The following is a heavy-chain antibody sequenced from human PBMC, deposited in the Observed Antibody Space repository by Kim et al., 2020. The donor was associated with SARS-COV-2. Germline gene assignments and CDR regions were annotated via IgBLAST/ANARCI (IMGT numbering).Heavy chain of an antibody. J-gene: IGHJ4*02. CDR3: ARVGFLEWLPGDL. D-gene: IGHD3-3*01. Sequence: SETLSLTCTVSGGSISSSSYYWGWIRQPPGKGLEWIGSIYYSGSTYYNPSLKSRVTISVDTSKNQFSLKLSSVTAADTAVYYCARVGFLEWLPGDLWGQGTLVTVSS. V-gene: IGHV4-39*01. CDR1: GGSISSSSYY. CDR2: IYYSGST.